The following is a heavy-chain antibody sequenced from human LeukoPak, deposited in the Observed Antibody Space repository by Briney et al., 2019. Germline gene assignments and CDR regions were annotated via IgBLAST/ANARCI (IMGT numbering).Heavy chain of an antibody. CDR2: IYYSGST. Sequence: SETLSLTCTVSGGSLSDSTYYWAWIRQPPGKGLEWIGSIYYSGSTYYNPSLKSRVTISVDTSKNQFSLKLSSVTAADTALYYCARTTMVRGTYYMDVWGKGTTVTISS. CDR1: GGSLSDSTYY. CDR3: ARTTMVRGTYYMDV. V-gene: IGHV4-39*01. D-gene: IGHD3-10*01. J-gene: IGHJ6*03.